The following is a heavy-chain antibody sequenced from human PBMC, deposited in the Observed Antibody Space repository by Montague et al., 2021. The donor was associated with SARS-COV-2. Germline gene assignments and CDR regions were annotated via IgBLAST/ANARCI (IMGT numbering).Heavy chain of an antibody. CDR2: IYYSGST. Sequence: TLSLTCAVSGGSISSGGYYWSWIRQHPGKGLEWIGYIYYSGSTYYNPSLKSRVTISVDTTKNSFSLKLSSVTAADTAVYYCARDRYSGYVLDAFDIWGQGTMVTVSS. V-gene: IGHV4-31*11. D-gene: IGHD5-12*01. CDR1: GGSISSGGYY. J-gene: IGHJ3*02. CDR3: ARDRYSGYVLDAFDI.